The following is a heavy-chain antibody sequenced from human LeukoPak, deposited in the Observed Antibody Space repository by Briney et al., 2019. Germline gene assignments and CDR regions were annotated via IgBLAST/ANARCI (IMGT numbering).Heavy chain of an antibody. CDR2: ISGSGATT. J-gene: IGHJ6*02. D-gene: IGHD2-15*01. CDR1: GFTFSNFP. CDR3: AKGLVTSTLYSYYGLDV. Sequence: GGSLRLPCAVSGFTFSNFPMSWVRQAPGKGLVCVSSISGSGATTYYAGSVKGRFTVSRDNSKNTLYLQMSSLRAEDTAEYYCAKGLVTSTLYSYYGLDVWGQGTTVTVSS. V-gene: IGHV3-23*01.